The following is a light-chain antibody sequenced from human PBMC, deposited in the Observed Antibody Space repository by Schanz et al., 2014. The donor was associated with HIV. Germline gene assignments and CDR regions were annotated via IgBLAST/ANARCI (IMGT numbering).Light chain of an antibody. J-gene: IGKJ1*01. CDR1: QSVSTN. CDR3: QQYGSPPWT. CDR2: GAS. Sequence: EIVMTQSPATLSVSPGERATLSCRASQSVSTNLAWYQQKRGQAPRLLIYGASTRATGIPARFSGSGSGTEFTLTISRVEPEDYAVYYCQQYGSPPWTFGQGTKVEVK. V-gene: IGKV3-15*01.